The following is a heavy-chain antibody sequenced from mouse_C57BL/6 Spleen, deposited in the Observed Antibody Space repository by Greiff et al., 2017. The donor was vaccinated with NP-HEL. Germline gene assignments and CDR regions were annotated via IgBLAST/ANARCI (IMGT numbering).Heavy chain of an antibody. D-gene: IGHD1-1*01. CDR2: IFPGSGST. V-gene: IGHV1-75*01. CDR3: ARDLITTVVFDY. J-gene: IGHJ2*01. Sequence: QVQLKQSGPELVKPGASVKISCKASGYTFTDYYLNWVKQRPGQGLEWIGWIFPGSGSTYYNEKFKGKATLTVDKSSSTAYMLLSSLTSEDSAVYFCARDLITTVVFDYWGQGTTLTVSS. CDR1: GYTFTDYY.